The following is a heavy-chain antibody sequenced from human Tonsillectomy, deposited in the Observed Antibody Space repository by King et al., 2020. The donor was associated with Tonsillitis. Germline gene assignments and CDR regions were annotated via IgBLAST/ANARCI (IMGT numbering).Heavy chain of an antibody. J-gene: IGHJ4*02. CDR3: ARGTMTTVTTFDY. CDR2: IYYSGST. Sequence: VQLQESGPGLVKPSETLSLTCTVSGGSISSYYWSWIRQPPGKGLEWIGYIYYSGSTNYNPSLQSRVTISVDTSKNQFSLKLSSVTAADTAVYYCARGTMTTVTTFDYWGQGTLVTVSS. CDR1: GGSISSYY. V-gene: IGHV4-59*01. D-gene: IGHD4-17*01.